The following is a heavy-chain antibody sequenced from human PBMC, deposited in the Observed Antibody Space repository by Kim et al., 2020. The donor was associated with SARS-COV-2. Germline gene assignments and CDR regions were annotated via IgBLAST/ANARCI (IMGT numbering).Heavy chain of an antibody. D-gene: IGHD3-10*01. V-gene: IGHV1-46*03. CDR1: GYTFTSSH. CDR3: ARGTWGGGGWGYGSGQYNRFDP. CDR2: INPSVGST. Sequence: ASVKVSCKASGYTFTSSHIQWVRQAPGQGLEWMGIINPSVGSTIYAQKLQGRVTMTRDTSTGTVYMELSSLRSEDTALYYCARGTWGGGGWGYGSGQYNRFDPWGQGTLVTVSS. J-gene: IGHJ5*02.